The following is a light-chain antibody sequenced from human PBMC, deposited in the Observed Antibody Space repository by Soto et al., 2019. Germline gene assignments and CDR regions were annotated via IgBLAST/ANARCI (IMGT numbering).Light chain of an antibody. Sequence: DIQMTQSPSSLSASVGDRVTITCRASQSISSYLNWYQQKPGKAPKLLIYGASSLQSGVPSRFSGSGSGTDCNLTISNLQAEDFATYYGQQSYSTPRTFGQGTKVAIK. CDR2: GAS. CDR1: QSISSY. CDR3: QQSYSTPRT. J-gene: IGKJ1*01. V-gene: IGKV1-39*01.